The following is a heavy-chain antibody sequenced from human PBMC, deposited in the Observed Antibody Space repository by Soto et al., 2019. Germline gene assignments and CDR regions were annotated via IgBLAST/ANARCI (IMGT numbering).Heavy chain of an antibody. Sequence: PGGSLRLSCAASGFTFDDYTMHWVRQAPGKGLEWVSLISWDGGSTYYADSVKGRFTISRDNSKNSLYLQMNSLRTEDTALYYCAKGFPTQWLPIDYWGQGTLVTVSS. D-gene: IGHD6-19*01. CDR1: GFTFDDYT. CDR3: AKGFPTQWLPIDY. V-gene: IGHV3-43*01. J-gene: IGHJ4*02. CDR2: ISWDGGST.